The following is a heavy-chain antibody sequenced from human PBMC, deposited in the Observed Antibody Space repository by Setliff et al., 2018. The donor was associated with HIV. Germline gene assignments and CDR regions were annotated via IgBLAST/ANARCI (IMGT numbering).Heavy chain of an antibody. CDR3: AREPISYRDFVVVAAAFDI. J-gene: IGHJ3*02. CDR2: MNPNSGNS. D-gene: IGHD2-15*01. V-gene: IGHV1-8*01. Sequence: ASVKVSCKASGYTFTSFDINWVRQATGQGLEWMGWMNPNSGNSGFAQKLQGRVTMTRDTSTNTVYMELSSLRSEDTAVYYCAREPISYRDFVVVAAAFDIWGQGTMVTVSS. CDR1: GYTFTSFD.